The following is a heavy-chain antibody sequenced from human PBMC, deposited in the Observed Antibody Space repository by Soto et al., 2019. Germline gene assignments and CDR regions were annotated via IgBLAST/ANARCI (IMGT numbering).Heavy chain of an antibody. CDR1: GFTFSSYS. CDR3: ARVSSPVVTGYRGYRNYGMDV. D-gene: IGHD2-21*02. Sequence: GGSLRLSCAASGFTFSSYSMHWVRLAPGKGLEWVAVISNDGNNKDDADSVKGRFSISRDNSKNTLYLQMNSLRAEDTAVYYCARVSSPVVTGYRGYRNYGMDVWGQGTAVTVSS. CDR2: ISNDGNNK. J-gene: IGHJ6*02. V-gene: IGHV3-30-3*01.